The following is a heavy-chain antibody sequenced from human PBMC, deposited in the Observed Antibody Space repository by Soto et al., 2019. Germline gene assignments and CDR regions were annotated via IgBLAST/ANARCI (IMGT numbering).Heavy chain of an antibody. J-gene: IGHJ6*01. CDR2: INAGNGNT. V-gene: IGHV1-3*05. CDR3: ETDPSYYGRDV. CDR1: GYTFTSYA. Sequence: QGQLVQSGAEEKKPGASVKVSCKASGYTFTSYAMHWVRQAPGQRLEWMGWINAGNGNTKYSQKFQGRVTITRDTSASTAYMALSRLRSDDTAVYYCETDPSYYGRDVWGQGTTLTVTS.